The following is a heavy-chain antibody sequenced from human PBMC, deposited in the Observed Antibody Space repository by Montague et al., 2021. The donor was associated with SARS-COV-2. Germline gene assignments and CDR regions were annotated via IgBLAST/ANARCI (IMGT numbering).Heavy chain of an antibody. CDR3: AHRRGIVAGARGGFDP. CDR2: IYWDDDK. Sequence: PALVKPTQTLTLTCTFSGFSLTTSGVGVGWIRQSPGKALEWLALIYWDDDKRYSPSLKSRLTITKDTSKNQVVLTMTNMEPVDTATYYRAHRRGIVAGARGGFDPWGQGILVTVSS. D-gene: IGHD6-13*01. J-gene: IGHJ5*02. V-gene: IGHV2-5*02. CDR1: GFSLTTSGVG.